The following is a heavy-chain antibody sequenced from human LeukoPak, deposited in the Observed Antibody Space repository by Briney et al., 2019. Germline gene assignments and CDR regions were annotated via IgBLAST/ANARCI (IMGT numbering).Heavy chain of an antibody. CDR1: GYTFTNYG. J-gene: IGHJ6*04. D-gene: IGHD3-3*01. V-gene: IGHV1-18*04. Sequence: VSVKVSCKASGYTFTNYGFSWVRQAPGQGLEWMGWISAYNGNTNYAQKLQGRVTMTTDTSTTTAYMELRSLRSDDTAVYYCARDGGYYYGMDVWGKGTTVIVSS. CDR2: ISAYNGNT. CDR3: ARDGGYYYGMDV.